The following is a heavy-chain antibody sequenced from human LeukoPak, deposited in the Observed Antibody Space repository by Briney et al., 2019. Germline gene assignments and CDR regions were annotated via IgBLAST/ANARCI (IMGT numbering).Heavy chain of an antibody. CDR3: ARRIAAAGVGIVY. D-gene: IGHD6-13*01. Sequence: ASVKVSCKASGHTFTSYDIDWVRQATGQGLEWMGWMNPDSGNTGYAQKFQGRVTMTRNPSISTAYMELSSLTSEDTAVYYCARRIAAAGVGIVYWGQGTLVTVSS. V-gene: IGHV1-8*01. J-gene: IGHJ4*02. CDR2: MNPDSGNT. CDR1: GHTFTSYD.